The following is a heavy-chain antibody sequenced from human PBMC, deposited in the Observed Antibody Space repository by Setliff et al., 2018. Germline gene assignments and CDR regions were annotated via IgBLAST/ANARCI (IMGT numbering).Heavy chain of an antibody. CDR1: GASISSGTYY. Sequence: LPETLSLTCTVSGASISSGTYYWGWIRQPPGKGLEWIGRIHYLGTTYSNASLASRLTMSVDTSKNQFSLRLTSVTAADTAVYYCARTGTYRYFDHWGQGTLVTVSS. CDR2: IHYLGTT. J-gene: IGHJ4*02. D-gene: IGHD1-1*01. CDR3: ARTGTYRYFDH. V-gene: IGHV4-39*01.